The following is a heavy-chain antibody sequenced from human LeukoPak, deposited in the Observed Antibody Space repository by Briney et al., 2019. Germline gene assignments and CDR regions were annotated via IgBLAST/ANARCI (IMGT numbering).Heavy chain of an antibody. D-gene: IGHD7-27*01. CDR3: ARGGRDWGSYDY. CDR2: MNPNSGNT. Sequence: ASVKVSCKASGYTFTSYDINWVRQATGQGLECMGWMNPNSGNTGYAQKFQGRVTMTRNTSISTAYMELSSLRSEDTAVYYCARGGRDWGSYDYWGQGTLVTVSS. CDR1: GYTFTSYD. V-gene: IGHV1-8*01. J-gene: IGHJ4*02.